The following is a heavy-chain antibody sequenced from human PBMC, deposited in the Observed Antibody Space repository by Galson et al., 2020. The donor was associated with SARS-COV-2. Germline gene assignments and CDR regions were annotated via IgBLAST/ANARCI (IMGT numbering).Heavy chain of an antibody. CDR1: GDSIISNNW. D-gene: IGHD2-2*01. J-gene: IGHJ5*02. CDR2: IHHSGNT. Sequence: SETLSLTCAVSGDSIISNNWWTWVRQPPGKGLEWIGGIHHSGNTNYCPSLKSRVTILVDNSKNQFSLDLISVTAANTAVYYCARLYRSTRGSFHWFDPWGQGTLVTVSS. V-gene: IGHV4-4*02. CDR3: ARLYRSTRGSFHWFDP.